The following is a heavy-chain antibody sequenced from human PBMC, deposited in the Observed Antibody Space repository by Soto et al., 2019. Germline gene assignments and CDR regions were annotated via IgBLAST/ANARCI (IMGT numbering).Heavy chain of an antibody. CDR1: GFTFSSYA. V-gene: IGHV3-30-3*01. J-gene: IGHJ2*01. CDR3: ARDSLWGTAMVFWDFDL. Sequence: QVQLVESGGGVVQPGRSLRLSCAASGFTFSSYAMHWVRQAPGKGLEWVAVISYDGSNKYYADSVKGRFTISRDNSKNTLYLQMNSLRAEDTAVYYCARDSLWGTAMVFWDFDLWGRGTLVTVSS. CDR2: ISYDGSNK. D-gene: IGHD5-18*01.